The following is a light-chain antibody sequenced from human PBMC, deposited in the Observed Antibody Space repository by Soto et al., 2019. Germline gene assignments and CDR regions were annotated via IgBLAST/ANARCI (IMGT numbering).Light chain of an antibody. CDR3: QQYYSPPLT. V-gene: IGKV4-1*01. J-gene: IGKJ4*01. CDR1: QTILHNSNKKNY. Sequence: DIVMTQPPDSLAVSLGERATFNCNSSQTILHNSNKKNYLAWYQQKPGQSPKLLLYWASTRESGVPDRFSGSGSGTVFTLTISSLQAEDVAVYYCQQYYSPPLTFGGGTKVEIK. CDR2: WAS.